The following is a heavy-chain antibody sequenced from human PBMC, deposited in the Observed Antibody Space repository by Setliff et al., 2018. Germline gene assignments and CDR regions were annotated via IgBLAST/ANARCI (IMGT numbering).Heavy chain of an antibody. CDR1: GGSISSGNYY. CDR3: ARHKSNGSGSYPSLYMDV. CDR2: IYYSGST. Sequence: TLSLTCRVSGGSISSGNYYWGLIRQPPGKGLEWVATIYYSGSTYSDPSLKSRLIISVDAPDNQFSVKLSSVTAADTAVYYCARHKSNGSGSYPSLYMDVWGKGIMVTVSS. D-gene: IGHD3-10*01. V-gene: IGHV4-39*01. J-gene: IGHJ6*03.